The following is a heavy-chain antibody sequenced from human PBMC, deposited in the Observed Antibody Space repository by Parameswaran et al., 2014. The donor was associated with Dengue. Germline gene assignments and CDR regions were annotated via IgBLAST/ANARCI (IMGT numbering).Heavy chain of an antibody. D-gene: IGHD3-22*01. CDR3: ARGPVDSSGYRE. V-gene: IGHV1-69*06. J-gene: IGHJ4*02. Sequence: WVRQAPGQGLEWMGGIIPIFGTTNYAQKFQDRVTITADKSTNTVYMELSSLRSEDTAVYYCARGPVDSSGYREWGQGTLVTVSS. CDR2: IIPIFGTT.